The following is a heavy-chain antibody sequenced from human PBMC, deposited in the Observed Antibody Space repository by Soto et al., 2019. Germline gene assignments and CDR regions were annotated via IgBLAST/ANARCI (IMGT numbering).Heavy chain of an antibody. D-gene: IGHD3-9*01. CDR1: GYTFTSYG. Sequence: GASVKVSCKASGYTFTSYGISWVRQAPGQGLEWMGWISAYNGNTNYAQKLQGRVTMTTDTSTSTAYMELRSLRSDDTAVYYCAREGAAWYYDILSGYPPDDAFDIWGQGTMFTVSS. CDR3: AREGAAWYYDILSGYPPDDAFDI. V-gene: IGHV1-18*01. J-gene: IGHJ3*02. CDR2: ISAYNGNT.